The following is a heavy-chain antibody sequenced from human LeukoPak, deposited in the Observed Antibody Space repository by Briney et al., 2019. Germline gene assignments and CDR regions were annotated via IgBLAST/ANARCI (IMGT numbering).Heavy chain of an antibody. V-gene: IGHV4-59*08. Sequence: SGTLSLTCTVSGGSISSDYWTWIRQPPTKGLEWIGYIYYNGATSYNPSLKSRVTMSVDTSKKHFSLKMTSVTAADTAVYYCARYGGSGWVIDNWGQGTLVTVSS. J-gene: IGHJ4*02. CDR2: IYYNGAT. CDR1: GGSISSDY. CDR3: ARYGGSGWVIDN. D-gene: IGHD6-19*01.